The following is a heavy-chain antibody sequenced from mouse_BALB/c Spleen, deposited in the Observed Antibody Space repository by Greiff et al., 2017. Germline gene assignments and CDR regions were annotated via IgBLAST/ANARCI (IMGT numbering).Heavy chain of an antibody. V-gene: IGHV1-54*01. CDR1: GYAFTNYL. Sequence: VQLQQSGAELVRPGTSVKVSCKASGYAFTNYLIEWVKQRPGQGLEWIGVINPGSGGTNYNEKFKGKATLTADKSSSTAYMQLSSLTSDDSAVYFCARSGYYGSSSAWFAYWGQGTLVTVSA. CDR2: INPGSGGT. CDR3: ARSGYYGSSSAWFAY. J-gene: IGHJ3*01. D-gene: IGHD1-1*01.